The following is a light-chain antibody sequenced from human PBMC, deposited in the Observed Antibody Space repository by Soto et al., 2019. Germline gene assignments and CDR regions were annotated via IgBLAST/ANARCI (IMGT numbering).Light chain of an antibody. CDR2: GAS. CDR1: QSVSSNY. CDR3: QQYDNLSWT. Sequence: EIVLTQSPGTLSLSPGERATLSCRASQSVSSNYLAWYQQKPGQAPRLLIYGASSRATGIPDRFSGSGSGTDFTLTISRLEPEDFAVYFCQQYDNLSWTLGQGTKVDIK. V-gene: IGKV3-20*01. J-gene: IGKJ1*01.